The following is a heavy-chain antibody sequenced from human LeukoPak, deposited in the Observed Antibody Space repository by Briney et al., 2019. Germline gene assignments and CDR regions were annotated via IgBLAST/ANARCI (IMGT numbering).Heavy chain of an antibody. V-gene: IGHV1-18*01. CDR3: ARNYYDSSGYYYGWYFDL. Sequence: ASVKVSCKASGYTFTSYGISWVRQAPGQGLEWMGWISAYNGNTNYAQKLQGRVTMTTDTSTSTAYMELRSLRSDDTAVYYCARNYYDSSGYYYGWYFDLWGRGTLVTASS. J-gene: IGHJ2*01. D-gene: IGHD3-22*01. CDR1: GYTFTSYG. CDR2: ISAYNGNT.